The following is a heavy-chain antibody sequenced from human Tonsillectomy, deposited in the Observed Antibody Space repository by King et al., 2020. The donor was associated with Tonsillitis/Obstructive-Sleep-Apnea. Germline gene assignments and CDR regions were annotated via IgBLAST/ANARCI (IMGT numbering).Heavy chain of an antibody. CDR1: GFTFSSYW. Sequence: GQLVQSGGGLVQPGGSLRLSCAASGFTFSSYWMSWVRQAPGRGLEWVANIKQDGSEKYYVDSVKGRFTISRDNAKNSLYLQMNSLRAEDTAVYYCARDLGGATFDYWGQGTLVTVSS. CDR3: ARDLGGATFDY. V-gene: IGHV3-7*03. J-gene: IGHJ4*02. CDR2: IKQDGSEK. D-gene: IGHD1-26*01.